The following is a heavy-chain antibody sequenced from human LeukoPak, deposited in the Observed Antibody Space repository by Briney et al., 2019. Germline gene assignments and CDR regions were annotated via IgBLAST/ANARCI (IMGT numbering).Heavy chain of an antibody. CDR1: GFTFNSFA. CDR2: IWYGGSNK. CDR3: AREIQEDGYFDY. D-gene: IGHD5-24*01. V-gene: IGHV3-33*01. J-gene: IGHJ4*02. Sequence: TGKSLRLSCAASGFTFNSFAMHWVRQAPGKGLEWVAVIWYGGSNKYYADSVKGRFTISRDNSKNTVYLQMNSLRAEDTALYYCAREIQEDGYFDYWGQGTLVTVSS.